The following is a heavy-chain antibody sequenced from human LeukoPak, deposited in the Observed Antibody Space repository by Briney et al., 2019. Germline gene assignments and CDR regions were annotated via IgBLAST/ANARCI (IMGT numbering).Heavy chain of an antibody. D-gene: IGHD7-27*01. CDR3: ARDRNWGFDY. J-gene: IGHJ4*02. Sequence: GGALRLSCAASGFTFSTYSMNWVRQAPGKGLEWVSYIISSSSDISYADSVKGLFTISRDNAKNSLYLQMSSLRDEDTAVYYCARDRNWGFDYWGQGTLLTVSS. CDR2: IISSSSDI. CDR1: GFTFSTYS. V-gene: IGHV3-48*02.